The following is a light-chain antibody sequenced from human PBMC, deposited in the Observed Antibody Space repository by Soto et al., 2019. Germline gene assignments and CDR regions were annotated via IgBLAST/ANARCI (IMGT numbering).Light chain of an antibody. CDR1: QSVSSKY. J-gene: IGKJ4*01. CDR2: GAF. Sequence: EVVLTQSPGTLSLSPGERATLSCRASQSVSSKYLAWYQQKPGQAPRLLIYGAFTRATGIPDRFSGSGSGTDFTLTITRLEPEEFAGYYCQQYGRSPPLTFGGGTKVEMK. CDR3: QQYGRSPPLT. V-gene: IGKV3-20*01.